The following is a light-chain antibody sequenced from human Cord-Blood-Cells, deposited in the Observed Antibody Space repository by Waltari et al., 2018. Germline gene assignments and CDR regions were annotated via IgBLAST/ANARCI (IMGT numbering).Light chain of an antibody. J-gene: IGLJ1*01. V-gene: IGLV2-14*01. CDR1: SSDVGGYNY. CDR2: DFS. Sequence: QSALTQPASVSGSPGQSITISCTGTSSDVGGYNYVSWYQQHPGKAPKLMIYDFSKRPSGVSNRFSGSKSGNTASLTISGLQAEDEADYYCSSYTSSSTYVCGTGTKVTVL. CDR3: SSYTSSSTYV.